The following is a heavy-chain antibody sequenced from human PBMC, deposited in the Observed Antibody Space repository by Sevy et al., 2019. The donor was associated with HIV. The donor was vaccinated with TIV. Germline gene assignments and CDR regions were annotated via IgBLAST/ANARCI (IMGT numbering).Heavy chain of an antibody. V-gene: IGHV3-64D*06. Sequence: GGSLRLSCSASGFTFSSYEMFWVRQAPGRGLEYISAISTNGGTTYYADSVKGRFTISRDNSKNTLDLQMSSLRPEDTAVYYCVKVRYCSGGGCYSAFDYWGQRTLVTVSS. CDR3: VKVRYCSGGGCYSAFDY. D-gene: IGHD2-15*01. J-gene: IGHJ4*02. CDR2: ISTNGGTT. CDR1: GFTFSSYE.